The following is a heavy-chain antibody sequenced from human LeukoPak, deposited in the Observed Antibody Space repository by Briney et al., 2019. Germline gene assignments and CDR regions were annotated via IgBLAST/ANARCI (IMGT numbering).Heavy chain of an antibody. CDR3: ARELYSGYGRFDY. CDR2: ISSGSGCI. V-gene: IGHV3-21*01. J-gene: IGHJ4*02. Sequence: GGSLRLSCAASGFTFSSFTMHWVRQAPGKGLEWVSSISSGSGCIYYADSVKGRFTISRDNAKNSLYLQMNSLRAEDTAVYYCARELYSGYGRFDYWGQGTLVTVSS. D-gene: IGHD5-12*01. CDR1: GFTFSSFT.